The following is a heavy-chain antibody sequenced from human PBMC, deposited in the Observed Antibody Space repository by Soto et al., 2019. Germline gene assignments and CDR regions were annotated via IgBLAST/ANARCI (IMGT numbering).Heavy chain of an antibody. V-gene: IGHV4-59*08. CDR2: IYYSGST. CDR3: AAVYDFWSGYHDY. Sequence: SETLSLTCTVSGGSISSYYWSWIRQPPGKGLEWIGYIYYSGSTNYNPPLKSRVTISVDTSKNQFSLKLSSVTAADTAVYYCAAVYDFWSGYHDYWGQGTLVTVSS. CDR1: GGSISSYY. D-gene: IGHD3-3*01. J-gene: IGHJ4*02.